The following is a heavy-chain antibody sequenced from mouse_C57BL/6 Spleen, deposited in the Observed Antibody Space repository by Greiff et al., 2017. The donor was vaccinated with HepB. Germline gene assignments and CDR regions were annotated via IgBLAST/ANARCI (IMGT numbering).Heavy chain of an antibody. CDR3: TRGDGYYAFYYAMDY. CDR1: GYTFTSYW. D-gene: IGHD2-3*01. CDR2: IYPGNSDT. J-gene: IGHJ4*01. Sequence: DVQLQESGTVLARPGASVKMSCKTSGYTFTSYWMHWVKQRPGQGLEWIGAIYPGNSDTSYNQKFKGKAKLTAVTSASTAYMELSSLTNEDSTVYYCTRGDGYYAFYYAMDYWGQGTSVTVSS. V-gene: IGHV1-5*01.